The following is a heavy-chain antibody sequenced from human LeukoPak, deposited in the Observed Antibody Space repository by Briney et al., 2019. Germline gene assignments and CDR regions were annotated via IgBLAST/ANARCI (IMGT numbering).Heavy chain of an antibody. CDR3: ARENYYDSSGYYVNWFDP. J-gene: IGHJ5*02. CDR2: VSGSGAHT. D-gene: IGHD3-22*01. V-gene: IGHV3-23*01. Sequence: GGSLRLSCAASGFTFSSYAMTWVRQAPGKGLQWVSAVSGSGAHTYYADSVKGRFTISRDNSRDTLYLQMNSLRAEDTAVYYCARENYYDSSGYYVNWFDPWGQGTLVTVSS. CDR1: GFTFSSYA.